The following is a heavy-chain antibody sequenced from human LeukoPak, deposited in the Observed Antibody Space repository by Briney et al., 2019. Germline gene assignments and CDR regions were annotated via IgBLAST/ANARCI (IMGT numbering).Heavy chain of an antibody. CDR1: GGSISSYY. CDR2: IYYSGST. J-gene: IGHJ4*02. V-gene: IGHV4-59*12. Sequence: SETLSLTCTVSGGSISSYYWSWIRQPPGKGLEWIGYIYYSGSTNCNPSLKSRVTISVDTSKNQFSLKLSSVTAADTAVYYCARDCSGGSCYTAWGQGTPVTVSS. D-gene: IGHD2-15*01. CDR3: ARDCSGGSCYTA.